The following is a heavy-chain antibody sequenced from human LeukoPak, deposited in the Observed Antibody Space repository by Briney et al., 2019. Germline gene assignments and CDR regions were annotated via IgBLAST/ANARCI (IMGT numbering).Heavy chain of an antibody. CDR2: IYYSGST. D-gene: IGHD3-10*01. V-gene: IGHV4-39*07. CDR3: ARDQGGSGSYFYY. Sequence: LHCLWWIYYSGSTYYNPSLKSRVTISVDASKNQFSLKLSSVTAADTAVYYCARDQGGSGSYFYYWGQGTLVTVSS. J-gene: IGHJ4*02.